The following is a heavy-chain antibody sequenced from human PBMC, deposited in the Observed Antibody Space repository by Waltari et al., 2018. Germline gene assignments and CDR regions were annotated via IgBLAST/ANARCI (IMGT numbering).Heavy chain of an antibody. V-gene: IGHV3-30-3*01. CDR3: ARDLGVIRFLDY. D-gene: IGHD3-3*01. J-gene: IGHJ4*02. CDR2: ISYDGSNK. CDR1: GFTFSSYA. Sequence: QVQLVESGGGVVQPGRSLRLSCAASGFTFSSYAMYWVRQAPGKGLEWVAVISYDGSNKYYADSVKGRFTISRNNSKNTLYLQMNSLRAEDTAVYYCARDLGVIRFLDYWGQGTLVTVSS.